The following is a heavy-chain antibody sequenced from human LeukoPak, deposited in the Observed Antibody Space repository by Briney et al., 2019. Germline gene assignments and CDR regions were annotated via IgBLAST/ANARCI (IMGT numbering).Heavy chain of an antibody. V-gene: IGHV4-4*07. CDR1: GGSISSYY. Sequence: SETLSLTCTVSGGSISSYYWSWIRQPAGKGLEWIGRIYTSGSTNYNPSLKSRVTISVDTSKNQFSLKLSSVTAADTAVYYCARQVSVRYFDYYYGMDVWGQGTTVTVSS. CDR2: IYTSGST. D-gene: IGHD3-9*01. CDR3: ARQVSVRYFDYYYGMDV. J-gene: IGHJ6*02.